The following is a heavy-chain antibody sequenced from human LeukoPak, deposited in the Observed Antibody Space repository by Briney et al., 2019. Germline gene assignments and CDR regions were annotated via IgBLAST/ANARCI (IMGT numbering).Heavy chain of an antibody. J-gene: IGHJ6*02. CDR3: ARCRHGMDV. V-gene: IGHV3-33*01. CDR1: GFTFSNYG. CDR2: IWYDGSNK. Sequence: GGSLRLSCAASGFTFSNYGMHWVRQAPGKGLEWVAVIWYDGSNKYYADSVKGRFTISRDNSKNTLYLQMNSLRAEDTAVYYCARCRHGMDVWGQGTTVTVSS.